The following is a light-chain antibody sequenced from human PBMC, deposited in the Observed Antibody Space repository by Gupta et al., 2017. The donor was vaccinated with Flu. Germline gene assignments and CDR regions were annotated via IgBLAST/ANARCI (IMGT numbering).Light chain of an antibody. J-gene: IGKJ2*01. Sequence: LGEWATMEGKASLPILARYNNKNDIAWYQQQPGQAPKLLIYCASTRESGVPYRFSGSGSGTDFILAISSLQAEDSAVYYCQHYNTYPYTFGWGTKLEIK. CDR3: QHYNTYPYT. CDR2: CAS. CDR1: LPILARYNNKND. V-gene: IGKV4-1*01.